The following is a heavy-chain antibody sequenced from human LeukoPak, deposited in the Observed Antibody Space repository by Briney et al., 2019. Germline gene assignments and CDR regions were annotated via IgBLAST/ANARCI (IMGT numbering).Heavy chain of an antibody. CDR3: ARHSSLAHFDH. V-gene: IGHV4-59*01. CDR1: GDSISSYY. Sequence: SETLSLTCTVSGDSISSYYCSWFRQPPGRGLEGIGYIYYSGTTNYNPSLKSRVTITVATSKHQSSLQLSSATAADTAVYYCARHSSLAHFDHWGQGRLVTVSS. J-gene: IGHJ4*02. CDR2: IYYSGTT.